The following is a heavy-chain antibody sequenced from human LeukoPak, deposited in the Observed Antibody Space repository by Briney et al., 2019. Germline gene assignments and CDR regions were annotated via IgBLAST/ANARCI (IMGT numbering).Heavy chain of an antibody. CDR1: GGSISSYY. CDR2: IHHSGAT. V-gene: IGHV4-59*01. D-gene: IGHD5-18*01. CDR3: ARSSAHSYGDFLF. Sequence: PSETLSLTCTVSGGSISSYYWSWIRQPPGKGLDWLGYIHHSGATSYNPSPKSRGTMSLDTSNNQFSLKVTSVTAADTAVYYCARSSAHSYGDFLFWGQGNLVTVSS. J-gene: IGHJ4*02.